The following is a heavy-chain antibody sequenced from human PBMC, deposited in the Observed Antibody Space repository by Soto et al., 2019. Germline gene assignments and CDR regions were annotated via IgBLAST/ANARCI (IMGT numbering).Heavy chain of an antibody. CDR2: IIPIFGTA. V-gene: IGHV1-69*06. J-gene: IGHJ6*02. CDR1: GGTFSSYA. D-gene: IGHD6-19*01. CDR3: ATKTRLGGYYYGMDV. Sequence: ASVKVSCKASGGTFSSYAISWVRQAPGQGLEWMGGIIPIFGTANYAQKFQGRVTITADKSTSTAYMELSSLRSEDTAVYYCATKTRLGGYYYGMDVWGQGTTVTVSS.